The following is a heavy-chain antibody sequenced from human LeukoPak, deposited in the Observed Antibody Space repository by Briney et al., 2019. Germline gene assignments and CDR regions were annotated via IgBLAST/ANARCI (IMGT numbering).Heavy chain of an antibody. CDR3: ARAMVGYGGNSGVYYYGMDV. CDR2: ISAYNGNT. CDR1: GYTFTSYG. V-gene: IGHV1-18*01. Sequence: ASVKVSCKASGYTFTSYGISWVRQAPGQGLEWMGWISAYNGNTNYAQKLQGRVTMTTDTSTSTAYMELRSLRSDDTAVYYCARAMVGYGGNSGVYYYGMDVWGQGTTVTVSS. D-gene: IGHD4-23*01. J-gene: IGHJ6*02.